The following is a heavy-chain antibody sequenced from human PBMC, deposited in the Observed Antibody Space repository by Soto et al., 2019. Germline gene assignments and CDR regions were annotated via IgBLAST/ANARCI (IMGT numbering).Heavy chain of an antibody. V-gene: IGHV4-59*01. CDR2: IYDSGK. J-gene: IGHJ4*02. CDR1: GGSISPYY. Sequence: PSETLSLTCTVSGGSISPYYWSWIRQPPGKGLEWIGYIYDSGKKYNPSLESRVTISVDTSKNQFSLKLSSVTTADTAVYYCARASGPPYFDYWGQGALVTVSS. CDR3: ARASGPPYFDY.